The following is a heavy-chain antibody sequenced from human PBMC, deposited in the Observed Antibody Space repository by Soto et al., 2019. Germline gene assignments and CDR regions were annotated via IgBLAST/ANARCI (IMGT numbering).Heavy chain of an antibody. CDR3: ARGGGSTLPSYYYFGMDV. D-gene: IGHD2-15*01. V-gene: IGHV1-2*02. CDR1: GYTFTGYY. CDR2: INPNSGGT. Sequence: QVQLVQSGAEVKKPGASVKVSCKASGYTFTGYYMHWVRQAAGQGHEWMGLINPNSGGTTYAQKFQGRVTMTRDTSITAAYMELSRLRSDDTAVYYCARGGGSTLPSYYYFGMDVWGQGTTVTVSS. J-gene: IGHJ6*02.